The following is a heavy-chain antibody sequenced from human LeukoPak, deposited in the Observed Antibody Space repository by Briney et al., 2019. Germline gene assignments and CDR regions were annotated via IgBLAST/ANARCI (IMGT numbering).Heavy chain of an antibody. CDR2: IRSKANSYAT. V-gene: IGHV3-73*01. CDR1: GFTFSGSA. D-gene: IGHD2-15*01. Sequence: GGSLKLSCAASGFTFSGSAMHWVRQASGKGLEWVGRIRSKANSYATAYAASVKGRFTISGDDSKNTAYLQMNSLKTEDTAVYYCTRPDNDCSGGSCYSFSDYWGQGTLVTVSS. J-gene: IGHJ4*02. CDR3: TRPDNDCSGGSCYSFSDY.